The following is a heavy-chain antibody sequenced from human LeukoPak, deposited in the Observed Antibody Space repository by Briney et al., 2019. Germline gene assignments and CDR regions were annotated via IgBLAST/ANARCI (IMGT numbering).Heavy chain of an antibody. D-gene: IGHD5-12*01. V-gene: IGHV7-4-1*02. CDR2: INTNTGNP. CDR1: GFTFTGYY. J-gene: IGHJ6*03. CDR3: ARDQGYDYYYYYMDV. Sequence: GASVKVSCKASGFTFTGYYMHWVRQAPGQGLEWMGWINTNTGNPTYAQGFTGRFVFSLDTSVSTAYLQISSLKAEDTAVYYCARDQGYDYYYYYMDVWGKGTTVTVSS.